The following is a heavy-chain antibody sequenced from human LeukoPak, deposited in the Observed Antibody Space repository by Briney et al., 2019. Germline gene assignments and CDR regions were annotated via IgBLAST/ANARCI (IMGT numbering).Heavy chain of an antibody. CDR2: INPNSGGT. D-gene: IGHD3-16*02. CDR1: GYTFTSYG. V-gene: IGHV1-2*04. CDR3: ARSGLGELSPAVY. Sequence: ASVKVSCKASGYTFTSYGISWVRQAPGQGLEWMGWINPNSGGTNYAQKFQGWVTMTRDTSISTAYMELSRLRSDDTAVYYCARSGLGELSPAVYWGQGTLVTVSS. J-gene: IGHJ4*02.